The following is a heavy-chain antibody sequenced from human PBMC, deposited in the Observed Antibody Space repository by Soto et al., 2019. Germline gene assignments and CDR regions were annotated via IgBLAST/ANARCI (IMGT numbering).Heavy chain of an antibody. D-gene: IGHD3-10*01. V-gene: IGHV3-30-3*01. Sequence: QEQLVESGGGVVQPGRSLRLSCAASGFALTPYAMHWVRQAPGKGLEWVAIISYDGSYRSYGDSVKGRFTISRDNSENSLYTQMDTLRSEDTAVYYCARDWDRGDWSYLWKFDLWGRGTLVTVSS. J-gene: IGHJ2*01. CDR3: ARDWDRGDWSYLWKFDL. CDR1: GFALTPYA. CDR2: ISYDGSYR.